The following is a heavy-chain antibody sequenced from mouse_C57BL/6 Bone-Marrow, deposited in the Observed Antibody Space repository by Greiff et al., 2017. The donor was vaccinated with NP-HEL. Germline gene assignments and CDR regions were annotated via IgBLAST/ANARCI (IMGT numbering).Heavy chain of an antibody. Sequence: EVHLVESGEGLVKPGGSLKLSCAASGFTFSSYAMSWVRQTPEKRLEWVAYISSGGDYIYYADTVKGRFTISRDNARNTLYLQMSSLKSEDTAMYYCTREAYYSKRGPYWGQGTLVTVSA. CDR3: TREAYYSKRGPY. J-gene: IGHJ3*01. CDR2: ISSGGDYI. CDR1: GFTFSSYA. V-gene: IGHV5-9-1*02. D-gene: IGHD2-5*01.